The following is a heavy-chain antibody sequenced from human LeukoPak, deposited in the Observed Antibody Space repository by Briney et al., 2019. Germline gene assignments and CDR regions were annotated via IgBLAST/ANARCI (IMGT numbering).Heavy chain of an antibody. CDR3: ARDGRYSSGWYYYGMDV. D-gene: IGHD6-19*01. J-gene: IGHJ6*02. V-gene: IGHV4-59*01. CDR2: IYYSGST. Sequence: PSETLSLTCTVSGGSISSYYWSWIRQPPGKGLEWIGYIYYSGSTNYNPSLKSRVTISVDTSKNQFSLKLSSVTAADTAVYYCARDGRYSSGWYYYGMDVRGQGTTVTVSS. CDR1: GGSISSYY.